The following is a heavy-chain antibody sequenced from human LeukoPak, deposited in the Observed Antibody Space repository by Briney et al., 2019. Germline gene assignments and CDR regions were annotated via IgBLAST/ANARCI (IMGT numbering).Heavy chain of an antibody. CDR3: AKGYYGSGSYGWFDY. D-gene: IGHD3-10*01. J-gene: IGHJ4*02. CDR2: INSDGINT. Sequence: PGGSLRLSCAASGFTFSNYWMHWVRQAPGKGLVWVSRINSDGINTSYADSVKGRFTISRDNAKNTLNLQMNSLRAEDTAVYYCAKGYYGSGSYGWFDYWGQGTLVTVSS. V-gene: IGHV3-74*01. CDR1: GFTFSNYW.